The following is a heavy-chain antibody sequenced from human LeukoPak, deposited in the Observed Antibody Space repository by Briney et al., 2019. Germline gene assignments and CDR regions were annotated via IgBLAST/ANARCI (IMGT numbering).Heavy chain of an antibody. V-gene: IGHV1-69*05. D-gene: IGHD3-9*01. Sequence: PVKVSCKASGGTFSSYAISWVRQAPGQGLEWMGGIIPIFGTANYAQKFQGRVTITTDESTSTAYMELSSLRSEDTAVYYCARGPLTLRHSFDYWGQGTLVTVSS. CDR1: GGTFSSYA. CDR3: ARGPLTLRHSFDY. CDR2: IIPIFGTA. J-gene: IGHJ4*02.